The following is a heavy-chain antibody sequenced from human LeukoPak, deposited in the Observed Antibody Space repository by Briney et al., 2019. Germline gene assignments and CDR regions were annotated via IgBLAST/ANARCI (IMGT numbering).Heavy chain of an antibody. D-gene: IGHD2-15*01. CDR1: GFTFSSYV. CDR3: AKVVVAAGRVDY. J-gene: IGHJ4*02. Sequence: GSLRLSCAASGFTFSSYVMSWVRQAPGKGLEWVSGISGSGGSTYYADSVKGRFTISRDNSKNTLYLQMNSLRAEDTAVYYCAKVVVAAGRVDYWGQGTLVTVSS. V-gene: IGHV3-23*01. CDR2: ISGSGGST.